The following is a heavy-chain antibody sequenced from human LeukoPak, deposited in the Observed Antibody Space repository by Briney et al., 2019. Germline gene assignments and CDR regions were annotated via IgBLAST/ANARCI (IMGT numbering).Heavy chain of an antibody. Sequence: GESLKISCKGSGYSFTSYWISWVRQMPGTGLEWMGRIDPSDSYTNYSPSFQGHVTISADTSMSTAYLQWNSLKASDTAMYYCATTPVRAHRDWDYWAQGTLVTVSS. D-gene: IGHD2-21*02. CDR1: GYSFTSYW. CDR2: IDPSDSYT. CDR3: ATTPVRAHRDWDY. V-gene: IGHV5-10-1*01. J-gene: IGHJ4*02.